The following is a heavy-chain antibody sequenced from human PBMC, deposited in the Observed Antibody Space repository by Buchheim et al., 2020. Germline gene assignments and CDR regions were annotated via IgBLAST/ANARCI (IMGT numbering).Heavy chain of an antibody. D-gene: IGHD3-10*01. CDR2: ISYDGSNK. J-gene: IGHJ4*02. V-gene: IGHV3-30*18. CDR3: AKDRSSYYDY. Sequence: QVQLVESGGGVVQPGRSLRLSCAASGFTFSSYGMHWVRQAPGKGLEWVAVISYDGSNKYYADSVTGRFTISRDNSKNTLYLQMNSRRAEDTAVYYCAKDRSSYYDYWGQGTL. CDR1: GFTFSSYG.